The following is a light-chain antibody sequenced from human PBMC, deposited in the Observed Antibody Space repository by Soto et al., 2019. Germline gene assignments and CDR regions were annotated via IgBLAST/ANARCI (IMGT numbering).Light chain of an antibody. V-gene: IGKV3-11*01. CDR1: QSVSSY. CDR3: QQRSNWPLT. Sequence: IVLTQSPATLSLSPGERAKLSCRASQSVSSYLAWYQQKPGQAPRLLIYDASNRATGIPARFSGSGSGTDFTLTISSLEPEDFAVYYCQQRSNWPLTFGGGTKVDIK. CDR2: DAS. J-gene: IGKJ4*01.